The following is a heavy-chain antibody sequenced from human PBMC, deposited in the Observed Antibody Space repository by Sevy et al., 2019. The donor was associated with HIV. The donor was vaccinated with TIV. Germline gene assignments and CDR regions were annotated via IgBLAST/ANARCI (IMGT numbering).Heavy chain of an antibody. CDR1: GYTLTKLS. CDR2: FDPEHGET. CDR3: ASAREYYEDSSGYLDY. V-gene: IGHV1-24*01. D-gene: IGHD3-22*01. Sequence: ASVKVSCKVSGYTLTKLSMHWVRQAPGKGLEWMGRFDPEHGETIYAQKFQGRVTMTEDTSTDTAYMELSSLRYEDTAVYYCASAREYYEDSSGYLDYWDQGTLVTVSS. J-gene: IGHJ4*02.